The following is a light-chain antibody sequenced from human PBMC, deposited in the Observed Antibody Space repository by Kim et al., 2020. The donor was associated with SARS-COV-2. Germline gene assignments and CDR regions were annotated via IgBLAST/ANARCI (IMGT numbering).Light chain of an antibody. CDR3: QQYGSPLFT. Sequence: SPGGRATTPRRASQSVSSSYLAWYQQKPGQAPRLLIYAASSRATGIPNRFSSSGSGTDFTLTISRLAPEDFAVYYCQQYGSPLFTFGEGTKVDIK. V-gene: IGKV3-20*01. CDR1: QSVSSSY. CDR2: AAS. J-gene: IGKJ4*01.